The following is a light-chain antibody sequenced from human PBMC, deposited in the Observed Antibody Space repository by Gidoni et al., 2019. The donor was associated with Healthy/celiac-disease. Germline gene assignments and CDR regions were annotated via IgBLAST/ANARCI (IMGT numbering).Light chain of an antibody. CDR1: KLGDKY. V-gene: IGLV3-1*01. Sequence: SYELTQPPSVSVSPGQTASITCSGDKLGDKYACWYQQKPGQSPVLVIYHDSKRPSGIPERFSGSNSGNTATLTISGTQAMDEADYYCQAWDSSTHVVCGGGTKLTVL. CDR2: HDS. J-gene: IGLJ2*01. CDR3: QAWDSSTHVV.